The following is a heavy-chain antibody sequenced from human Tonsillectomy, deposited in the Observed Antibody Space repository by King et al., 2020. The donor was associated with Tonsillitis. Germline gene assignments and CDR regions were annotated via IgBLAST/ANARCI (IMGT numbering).Heavy chain of an antibody. J-gene: IGHJ4*02. CDR3: EAARAEEDPRSD. V-gene: IGHV4-38-2*01. D-gene: IGHD6-13*01. CDR1: ASSISRGYS. Sequence: QLQSSCPVLVHPSSPLSLTCAVSASSISRGYSWCWIRQPPWPGLEWIGNIYNSGSTYYNPSLKSRVTISVDTSKHQFSLKLRSVTAADTAGDYWEAARAEEDPRSDWGQGNRGT. CDR2: IYNSGST.